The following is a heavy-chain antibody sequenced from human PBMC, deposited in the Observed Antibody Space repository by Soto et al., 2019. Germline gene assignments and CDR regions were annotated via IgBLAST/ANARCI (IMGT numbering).Heavy chain of an antibody. D-gene: IGHD6-13*01. J-gene: IGHJ4*02. Sequence: GGSLRLSCAASGFTFSNYAMSWVRQAPGKGLEWVSGISGSGGKTNYADPVKGRYSISRDNSKNTLYMQMNCLRAEDTAVYYCAKRIAAPGPSFDYWGQGTLVTVSS. CDR3: AKRIAAPGPSFDY. CDR2: ISGSGGKT. CDR1: GFTFSNYA. V-gene: IGHV3-23*01.